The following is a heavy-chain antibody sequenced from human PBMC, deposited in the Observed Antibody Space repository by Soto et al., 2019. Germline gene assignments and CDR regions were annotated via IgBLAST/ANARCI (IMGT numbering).Heavy chain of an antibody. CDR1: GGSISNYY. CDR3: ANDKNSYGPGFDY. V-gene: IGHV4-4*07. CDR2: IYTSGNT. Sequence: SETLSLTCTVSGGSISNYYWSWIRQPAGKGLEWIGRIYTSGNTNHNPSLKSRVTMSVDTSKNQFSLELSSVTAADTAVYYCANDKNSYGPGFDYWGQGTLVTASS. D-gene: IGHD5-18*01. J-gene: IGHJ4*02.